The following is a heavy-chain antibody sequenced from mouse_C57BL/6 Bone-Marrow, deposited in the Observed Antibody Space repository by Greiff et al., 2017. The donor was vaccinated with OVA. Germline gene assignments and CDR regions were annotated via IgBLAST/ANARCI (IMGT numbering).Heavy chain of an antibody. CDR3: VRTTVVADWYFDV. Sequence: EVKLMESGGGLVQPKGSLKLSCAASGFSFNTYAMNWVRQAPGKGLEWVARIRSKSNNYATYYADSVKDRFTISRDDSESMLYLQMNNLKTEDTAMYYCVRTTVVADWYFDVWGTGTTVTVSS. D-gene: IGHD1-1*01. CDR2: IRSKSNNYAT. V-gene: IGHV10-1*01. J-gene: IGHJ1*03. CDR1: GFSFNTYA.